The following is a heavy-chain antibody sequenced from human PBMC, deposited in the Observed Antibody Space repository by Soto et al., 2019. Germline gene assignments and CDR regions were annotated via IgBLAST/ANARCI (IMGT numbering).Heavy chain of an antibody. D-gene: IGHD3-3*01. CDR2: IYYSGST. CDR3: ASTDFWEPYNWFDP. V-gene: IGHV4-39*01. J-gene: IGHJ5*02. CDR1: GGSISSSSYY. Sequence: SETLSLTCTVSGGSISSSSYYWGWIRQPPGKGLEWIGSIYYSGSTYYNPSLKSRVTISVDTSKNQFSLKLSSVTAADTAVYYCASTDFWEPYNWFDPWGQGTLVTVSS.